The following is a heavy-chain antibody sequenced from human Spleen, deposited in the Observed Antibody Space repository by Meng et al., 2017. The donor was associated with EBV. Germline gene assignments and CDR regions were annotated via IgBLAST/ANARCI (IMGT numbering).Heavy chain of an antibody. D-gene: IGHD2-21*01. J-gene: IGHJ4*02. CDR1: GGSFSSSNR. CDR3: SRVVWSRIATYLFAY. V-gene: IGHV4-4*01. CDR2: TYHSAST. Sequence: GLGAGLVKQVGNLSPAWAVFGGSFSSSNRCSWVRQPPGKRMEWTGETYHSASTSNNLAPDRRVTIPVDTSTNQSSVKLKPVPAADSVFDGCSRVVWSRIATYLFAYWGQGALVTVSS.